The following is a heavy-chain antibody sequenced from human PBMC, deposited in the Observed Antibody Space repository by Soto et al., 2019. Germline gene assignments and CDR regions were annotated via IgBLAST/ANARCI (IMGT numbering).Heavy chain of an antibody. CDR3: ARISEQYQLLLDY. D-gene: IGHD2-2*01. J-gene: IGHJ4*02. CDR2: ISYDGSNK. CDR1: GFTFSSYA. V-gene: IGHV3-30-3*01. Sequence: VQLVESGGGVVQPGRSLRLSCAASGFTFSSYAMHWVRQAPGKGLEWVAVISYDGSNKYYADSVKGRFTISRDNSKNTLYLQMNSLRAEDTAVYYCARISEQYQLLLDYWGQGTLVTVSS.